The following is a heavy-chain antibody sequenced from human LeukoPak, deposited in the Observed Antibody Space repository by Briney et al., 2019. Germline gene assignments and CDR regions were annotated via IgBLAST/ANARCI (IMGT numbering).Heavy chain of an antibody. V-gene: IGHV3-23*01. CDR2: ISGSGGSSSGGST. Sequence: GGSLRLSCAASGFTFSNYAMSWVRQAPGKGLEWVSGISGSGGSSSGGSTYYANSVKGRFTISRDNSKNTLYLQMNSLRADDTAVYYCAKSGLSRFDYWGQGTLVTVSS. D-gene: IGHD4/OR15-4a*01. CDR3: AKSGLSRFDY. CDR1: GFTFSNYA. J-gene: IGHJ4*02.